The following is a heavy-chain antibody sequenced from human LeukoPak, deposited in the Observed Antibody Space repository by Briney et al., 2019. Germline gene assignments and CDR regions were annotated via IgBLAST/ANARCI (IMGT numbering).Heavy chain of an antibody. Sequence: GGSLRLSCAASGFTFSNAWMSWVRQAPGKGLEWVGRIKSKTDGGTTDYAAPVKGRFTISRDDSKNTLYLQMNSLKTEDTAVYYCTTRHGYSYGYYFDYWGQGTLVTVSP. CDR2: IKSKTDGGTT. D-gene: IGHD5-18*01. J-gene: IGHJ4*02. CDR1: GFTFSNAW. CDR3: TTRHGYSYGYYFDY. V-gene: IGHV3-15*01.